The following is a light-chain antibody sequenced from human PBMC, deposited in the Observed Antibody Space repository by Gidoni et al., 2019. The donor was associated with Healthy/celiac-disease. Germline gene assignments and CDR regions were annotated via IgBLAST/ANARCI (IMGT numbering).Light chain of an antibody. Sequence: QSVLTQPPSASGTPGQRVTISCSGSSSNIGSNYVYWYQQLPGTAPKLLIYRNNPRPSGVPDRFSGSKSGTSASLAISGLRSEDEADYYCAAWDDSLSGRGVVFGGGTKLTVL. CDR1: SSNIGSNY. J-gene: IGLJ2*01. CDR2: RNN. V-gene: IGLV1-47*01. CDR3: AAWDDSLSGRGVV.